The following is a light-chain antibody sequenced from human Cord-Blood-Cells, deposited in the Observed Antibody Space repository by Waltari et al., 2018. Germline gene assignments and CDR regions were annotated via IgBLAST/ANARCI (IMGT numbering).Light chain of an antibody. CDR1: QSFLYSSNNTNY. J-gene: IGKJ2*01. Sequence: DIVLTPSPDSLPVSLGERATITCTSSQSFLYSSNNTNYLAWYQHKPGPPPKLLVYWASTRESGVPDRFSGSESGTDFTLTISSLQAEDVAVYYCQQYYSTMYTFGQGTKLEIK. CDR2: WAS. CDR3: QQYYSTMYT. V-gene: IGKV4-1*01.